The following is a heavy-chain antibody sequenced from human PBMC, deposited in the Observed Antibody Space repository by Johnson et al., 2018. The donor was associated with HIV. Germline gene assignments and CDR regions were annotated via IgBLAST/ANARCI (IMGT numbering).Heavy chain of an antibody. CDR2: ISYDGDNI. J-gene: IGHJ3*02. V-gene: IGHV3-30-3*01. D-gene: IGHD3-10*01. Sequence: QMQLVESGGGVVQPGRSLRLSCAASGFTFSSYAMHWVRQAPGKGLEWVAVISYDGDNIYYADSVKGRFTISRDNSKNTLYLQMNSLRVADTAVYYCARDRSLWFRELWPRDAFDMWGQGTKITVSS. CDR1: GFTFSSYA. CDR3: ARDRSLWFRELWPRDAFDM.